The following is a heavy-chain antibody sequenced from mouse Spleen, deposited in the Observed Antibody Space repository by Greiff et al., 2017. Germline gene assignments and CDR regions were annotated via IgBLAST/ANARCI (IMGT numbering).Heavy chain of an antibody. CDR2: INPSSGYT. CDR3: ASGGTVVATDY. D-gene: IGHD1-1*01. V-gene: IGHV1-4*01. Sequence: VQLVESGAELARPGASVKMSCKASGYTFTSYTMHWVKQRPGQGLEWIGYINPSSGYTKYNQKFKDKATLTADKSSSTAYMQLSSLTSEDSAVYYCASGGTVVATDYWGQGTTLTVSS. CDR1: GYTFTSYT. J-gene: IGHJ2*01.